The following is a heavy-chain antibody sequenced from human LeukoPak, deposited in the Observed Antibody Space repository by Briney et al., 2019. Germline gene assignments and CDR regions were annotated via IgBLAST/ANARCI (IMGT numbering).Heavy chain of an antibody. CDR2: IYPGDSDT. D-gene: IGHD1-26*01. CDR3: ARRAPSRSRELID. J-gene: IGHJ4*02. CDR1: GYSFTSYW. Sequence: GESLKISCTGSGYSFTSYWIGWVRPMAGKGLEWMGIIYPGDSDTRYSPSVQGQVTISADKSISTAYLQWSSLKASDTAMYYCARRAPSRSRELIDWGQGTLVTVSS. V-gene: IGHV5-51*01.